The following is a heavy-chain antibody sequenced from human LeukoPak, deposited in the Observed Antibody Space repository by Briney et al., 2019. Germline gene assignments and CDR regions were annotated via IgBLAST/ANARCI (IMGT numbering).Heavy chain of an antibody. CDR3: ARGLPSYDFWSGYYPYYFDY. CDR2: IYYSGST. V-gene: IGHV4-59*01. J-gene: IGHJ4*02. CDR1: GGSISSYY. D-gene: IGHD3-3*01. Sequence: PSGTLSLTCTVSGGSISSYYWSWIRQPPGKGLEWIGYIYYSGSTNYNPSLKSRVTISVDTSKNQFSLKLSSVSAADTAVYYCARGLPSYDFWSGYYPYYFDYWGREPWSPSPQ.